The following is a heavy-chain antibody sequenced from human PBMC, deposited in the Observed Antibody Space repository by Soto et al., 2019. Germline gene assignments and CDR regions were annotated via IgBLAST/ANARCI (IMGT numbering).Heavy chain of an antibody. CDR1: GDSVSSGDYY. CDR3: ATIPVATYMIYWPDT. D-gene: IGHD3-16*01. Sequence: PSETLSLTCSVSGDSVSSGDYYWSWIRQPPGKGLEWVGHVYFSGSTNYIPSLKSRLTMSVDTAKNQFSLKLNSVTAADTAVYYCATIPVATYMIYWPDTWGQGTQVTVSS. CDR2: VYFSGST. J-gene: IGHJ5*02. V-gene: IGHV4-61*08.